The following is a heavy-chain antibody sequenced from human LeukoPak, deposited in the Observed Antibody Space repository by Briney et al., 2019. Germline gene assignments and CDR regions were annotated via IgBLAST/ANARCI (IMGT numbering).Heavy chain of an antibody. D-gene: IGHD3-3*01. CDR3: ARGVRFLEWLDY. V-gene: IGHV3-21*01. J-gene: IGHJ4*02. CDR2: ISSSSSYI. Sequence: KSGGSLRLSCAASGFTFSSYEMNWVRQAPGKGLEWVSSISSSSSYIYYADSVKGRFTISRDNAKNSLYLQMNSLRAEDTAVYYCARGVRFLEWLDYWGQGTLVTVSS. CDR1: GFTFSSYE.